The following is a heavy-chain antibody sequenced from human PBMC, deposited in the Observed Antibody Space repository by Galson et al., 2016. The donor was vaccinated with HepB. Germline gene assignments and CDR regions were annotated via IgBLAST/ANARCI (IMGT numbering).Heavy chain of an antibody. J-gene: IGHJ5*02. D-gene: IGHD2-2*01. CDR3: TKDQLIVIVPAAGNWFDP. CDR1: GFNFNNYA. V-gene: IGHV3-23*01. Sequence: SLRLSCAAAGFNFNNYAMHWVRQAPGKGLEWVSGIGGSGGGTHYADSVKGRFTISRENSKHTLYLQLNSLRAEDTAIYYCTKDQLIVIVPAAGNWFDPWGQGTLVTV. CDR2: IGGSGGGT.